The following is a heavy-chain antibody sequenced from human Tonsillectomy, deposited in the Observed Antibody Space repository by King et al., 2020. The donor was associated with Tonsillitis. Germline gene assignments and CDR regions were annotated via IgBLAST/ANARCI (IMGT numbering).Heavy chain of an antibody. V-gene: IGHV3-23*04. D-gene: IGHD3-10*01. Sequence: VQLVESGGGLVQPGGSLRLSCAASGFTFSSYAMSWVRQAPGKGLEWVSAISGSGGSTYYADSVKGRFTISRDNSKNTLYLQMNSLRAEDTAVYYCAKDSALRGLVGGDAFDIWGQGTMVTVSS. CDR3: AKDSALRGLVGGDAFDI. CDR2: ISGSGGST. CDR1: GFTFSSYA. J-gene: IGHJ3*02.